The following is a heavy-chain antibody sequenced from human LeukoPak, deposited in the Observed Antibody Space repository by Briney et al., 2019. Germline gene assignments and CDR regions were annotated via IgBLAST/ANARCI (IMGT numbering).Heavy chain of an antibody. D-gene: IGHD2-15*01. V-gene: IGHV4-4*07. CDR3: ARARDCSGGTCYHFNWFDP. Sequence: SETLSLTCTVSGGPISSYYWSWIRQPAGKGLEWIGRIYTSGSTNYNPSLKSRVTMSVDTSKNQFSLRLSSVTAADTAVYYCARARDCSGGTCYHFNWFDPWGQGTLVTVSS. CDR1: GGPISSYY. J-gene: IGHJ5*02. CDR2: IYTSGST.